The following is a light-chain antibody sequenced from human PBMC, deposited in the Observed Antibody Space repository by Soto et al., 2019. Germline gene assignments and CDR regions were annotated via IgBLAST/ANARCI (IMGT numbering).Light chain of an antibody. CDR2: DAS. Sequence: DIQMTQSPSSLSASVGDRVTITCQASRDISNYLNWYQYKPGKVPKLLIYDASKLETGVPSRFGGSGSGTDFTFTISSLQPEDVATYYCQQNDNLPPLTFVGGTKVEIK. J-gene: IGKJ4*01. CDR1: RDISNY. V-gene: IGKV1-33*01. CDR3: QQNDNLPPLT.